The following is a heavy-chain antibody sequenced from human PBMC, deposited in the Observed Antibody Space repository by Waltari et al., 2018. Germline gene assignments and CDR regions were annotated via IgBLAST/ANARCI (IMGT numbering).Heavy chain of an antibody. J-gene: IGHJ4*02. V-gene: IGHV4-30-4*01. Sequence: VQLQESGPGLVKPSQPLSLTCTVSGGSIRSGYYLWRWFRQPPGKGLEWIGYIYYSGSTYYNPSLKSRVTISVDTSKNQFSLKLSSVTAADTAVYYCARDRDLGRVRGVGFDYWGQGTLVTVSS. CDR3: ARDRDLGRVRGVGFDY. D-gene: IGHD3-10*01. CDR2: IYYSGST. CDR1: GGSIRSGYYL.